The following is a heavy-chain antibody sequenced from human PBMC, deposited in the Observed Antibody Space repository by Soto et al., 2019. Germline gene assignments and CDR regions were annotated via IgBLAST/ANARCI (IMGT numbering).Heavy chain of an antibody. CDR3: AADIVGDLGYYDY. CDR2: IVVGSGNT. D-gene: IGHD1-26*01. CDR1: GFTFTSSA. J-gene: IGHJ4*02. V-gene: IGHV1-58*02. Sequence: QMQLVQSGPEVKKPGTSVKVSCKASGFTFTSSAMQWVRQARGQRLEWIGWIVVGSGNTNYAQKFQERGTITRDMSTRTADMELSSLRSEDTAVYYCAADIVGDLGYYDYWGQGTLVTVSS.